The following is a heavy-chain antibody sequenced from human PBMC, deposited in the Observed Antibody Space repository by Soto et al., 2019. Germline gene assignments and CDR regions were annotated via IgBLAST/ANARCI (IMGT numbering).Heavy chain of an antibody. J-gene: IGHJ4*02. CDR3: ARDRVWRAATSFGY. Sequence: GGSLRLSCAASGFTFSSYAMHWVRQAPGKGLEWVAVISYDGSNKYYADSVKGQFTISRDNSKNTLYLQMNSLRAEDTAVYYCARDRVWRAATSFGYWGQGTLVTVSS. CDR1: GFTFSSYA. D-gene: IGHD3-16*01. CDR2: ISYDGSNK. V-gene: IGHV3-30-3*01.